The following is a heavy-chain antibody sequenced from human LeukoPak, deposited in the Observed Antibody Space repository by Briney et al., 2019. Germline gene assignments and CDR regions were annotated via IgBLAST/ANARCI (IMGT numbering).Heavy chain of an antibody. CDR2: IIPIFGTA. CDR1: GGTFSSYA. D-gene: IGHD3-3*01. V-gene: IGHV1-69*13. CDR3: ARGGLFGVGPFDY. J-gene: IGHJ4*02. Sequence: SVKVSCKASGGTFSSYAISWVRHAPGQGLEWMGGIIPIFGTANYAQKFQGRVTITADESTSTAYMELSSLRSEDTAVYYCARGGLFGVGPFDYWGQGTLVTVSS.